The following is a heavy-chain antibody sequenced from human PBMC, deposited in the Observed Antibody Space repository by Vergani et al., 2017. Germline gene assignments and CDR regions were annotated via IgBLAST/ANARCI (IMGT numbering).Heavy chain of an antibody. Sequence: QVQLVESGGGLVKPGGSLRLSCAASGFTFSDYYMSWIRQAPGTGLGWVSYISSSSSYTNYADSVKGRFTISRDNAKNSLYLQMNSLRAEDTAVYYCARSTYYYYYYYMDVWGKGTTVTVSS. CDR3: ARSTYYYYYYYMDV. CDR2: ISSSSSYT. D-gene: IGHD5/OR15-5a*01. J-gene: IGHJ6*03. CDR1: GFTFSDYY. V-gene: IGHV3-11*05.